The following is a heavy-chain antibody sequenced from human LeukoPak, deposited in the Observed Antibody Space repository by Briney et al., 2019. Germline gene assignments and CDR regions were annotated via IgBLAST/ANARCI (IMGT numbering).Heavy chain of an antibody. J-gene: IGHJ5*02. Sequence: PGGSLRLSCAASGFTPSYNHMTWVRQAPGKGLEWVSAISGSGDGTYYADSVKGRFTISRDNSKNTLYLQMSGLRAEDTAVYYCAKEPSYCTNGVCYSRVFDRWGQGTLVTVSS. CDR3: AKEPSYCTNGVCYSRVFDR. D-gene: IGHD2-8*01. V-gene: IGHV3-23*01. CDR1: GFTPSYNH. CDR2: ISGSGDGT.